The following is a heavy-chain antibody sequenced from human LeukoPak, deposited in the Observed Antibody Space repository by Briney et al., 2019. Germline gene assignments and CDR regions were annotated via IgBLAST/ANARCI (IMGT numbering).Heavy chain of an antibody. J-gene: IGHJ4*02. V-gene: IGHV4-39*01. CDR2: IYYSGST. CDR1: GGSISSSSYY. CDR3: VSYGSGSYYIDLPFDY. Sequence: PSETLSLTCTVSGGSISSSSYYWGWIRQPPGKGLEWIGSIYYSGSTYYNPSLKSRVTISADTSKNQFSLKLSSVTAADTAVYYCVSYGSGSYYIDLPFDYWGQGTLVTVSS. D-gene: IGHD3-10*01.